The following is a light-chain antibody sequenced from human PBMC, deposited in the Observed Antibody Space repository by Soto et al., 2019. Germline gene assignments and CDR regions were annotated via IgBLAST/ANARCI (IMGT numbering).Light chain of an antibody. CDR3: SAYTVSRTYV. CDR2: NVY. Sequence: QSALTQPASVSGSPGQSITISCTETSSDVGAYNFVSWHQQHPGKAPKLMIYNVYDRPSGISYRFSGSKSGNTASLTISGLQGEDEADYYCSAYTVSRTYVFGTGTKLTVL. J-gene: IGLJ1*01. CDR1: SSDVGAYNF. V-gene: IGLV2-14*03.